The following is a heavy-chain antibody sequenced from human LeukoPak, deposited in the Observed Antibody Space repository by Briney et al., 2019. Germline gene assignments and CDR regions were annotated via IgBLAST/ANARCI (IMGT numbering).Heavy chain of an antibody. J-gene: IGHJ5*02. CDR1: GYTFTSYG. V-gene: IGHV1-18*01. CDR3: ASNYCSGGSCYFDFDP. CDR2: ISAYNGNT. D-gene: IGHD2-15*01. Sequence: ASVKVSCKASGYTFTSYGITWVRQAPGQGLEWMGWISAYNGNTNYAQKFQGRVTMTRDTSISTAYMELSRLRSDDTAVYYCASNYCSGGSCYFDFDPWGQGTLVTVSS.